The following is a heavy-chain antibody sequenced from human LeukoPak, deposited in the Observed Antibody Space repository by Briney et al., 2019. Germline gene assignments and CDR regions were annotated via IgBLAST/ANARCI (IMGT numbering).Heavy chain of an antibody. J-gene: IGHJ4*02. V-gene: IGHV4-34*01. Sequence: SETLSLTCAVYGGSFSAFYWSWIRQPPGKGLEWIGEINHSGTTNYNPSFKSRVTISVDTSKNQFSLKLTSVTAADTAVYYCARGNYYGYYFDYWGQGTLVTVSS. CDR3: ARGNYYGYYFDY. CDR2: INHSGTT. CDR1: GGSFSAFY. D-gene: IGHD1-26*01.